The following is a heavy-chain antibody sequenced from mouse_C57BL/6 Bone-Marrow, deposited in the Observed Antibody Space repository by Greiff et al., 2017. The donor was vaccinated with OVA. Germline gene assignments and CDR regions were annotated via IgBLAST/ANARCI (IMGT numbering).Heavy chain of an antibody. Sequence: QVTLKVSGPGILQSSQTLSLTCSFSGFSLSTSGMGVSWIRQPSGKGLEWLAHIYWDDDKRYNPSLKSRLTISKDTSRTQVFLKITSVDTADTATYYCARSPYYYGSSYIPFFDYWGQGTTLTVSS. V-gene: IGHV8-12*01. D-gene: IGHD1-1*01. J-gene: IGHJ2*01. CDR2: IYWDDDK. CDR1: GFSLSTSGMG. CDR3: ARSPYYYGSSYIPFFDY.